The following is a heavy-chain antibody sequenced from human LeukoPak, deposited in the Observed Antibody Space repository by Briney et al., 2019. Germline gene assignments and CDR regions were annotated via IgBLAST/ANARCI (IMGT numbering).Heavy chain of an antibody. CDR3: ARQRGRQLVSDDAFDI. D-gene: IGHD6-6*01. V-gene: IGHV5-51*01. Sequence: GESLKISCKGCGYSFTSYWIGWVRQMPGKGLEWMGIIYPGDSDTRYSPSFQGQVTISADKSISTAYLQWSSLKASDTAMYYCARQRGRQLVSDDAFDIWGQGTMVTVSS. CDR1: GYSFTSYW. CDR2: IYPGDSDT. J-gene: IGHJ3*02.